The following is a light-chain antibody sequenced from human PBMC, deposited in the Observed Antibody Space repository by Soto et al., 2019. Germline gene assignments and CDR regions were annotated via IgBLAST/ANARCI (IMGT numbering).Light chain of an antibody. V-gene: IGKV1-5*01. Sequence: DIQMTQSPSTLSASVGDRVTITCRASQSISIWLAWYQQKPGKAPKLLIYDASSLESGVPSRFSGSGSGTECTLTISSLQPDDYATYYCQKYNTYPWTFGQGTKVEIK. CDR3: QKYNTYPWT. J-gene: IGKJ1*01. CDR2: DAS. CDR1: QSISIW.